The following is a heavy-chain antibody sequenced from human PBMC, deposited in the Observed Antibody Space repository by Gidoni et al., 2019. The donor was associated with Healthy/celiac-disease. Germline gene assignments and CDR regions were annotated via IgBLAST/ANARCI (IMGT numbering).Heavy chain of an antibody. CDR2: IYSGGST. CDR3: ARGPRDGYNWKFDY. J-gene: IGHJ4*02. V-gene: IGHV3-53*01. CDR1: GFTVSSNY. D-gene: IGHD1-1*01. Sequence: EVQLVESGGGLIQPGGSLRLSCAASGFTVSSNYMSWVRQAPGKGLEWVSVIYSGGSTYYADSVKGRFTISRDNSKNTLYLQMNSLRAEDTAVYYCARGPRDGYNWKFDYWGQGTLVTVSS.